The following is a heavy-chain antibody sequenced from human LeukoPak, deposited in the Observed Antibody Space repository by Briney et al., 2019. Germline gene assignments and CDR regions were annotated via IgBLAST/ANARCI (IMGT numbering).Heavy chain of an antibody. Sequence: TGGSLRLSCAASGFTFSSHGMNWVRQAPGKGLEWVSSISSSSSYIYYADSVKGRFTISRDNAKNSLYLQMNSLRAEDTAVYYCAREVVHILTGYYLETDAFDIWGQGTMVTVSS. D-gene: IGHD3-9*01. CDR2: ISSSSSYI. CDR1: GFTFSSHG. CDR3: AREVVHILTGYYLETDAFDI. J-gene: IGHJ3*02. V-gene: IGHV3-21*01.